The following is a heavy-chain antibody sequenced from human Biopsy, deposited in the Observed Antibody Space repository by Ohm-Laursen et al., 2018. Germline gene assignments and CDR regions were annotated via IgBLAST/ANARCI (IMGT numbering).Heavy chain of an antibody. CDR1: GYTFAGYY. J-gene: IGHJ6*02. CDR2: INPNSGNA. D-gene: IGHD3-9*01. V-gene: IGHV1-2*02. Sequence: ASVTVSCNASGYTFAGYYLHWVRQAPGHGLEWMGWINPNSGNANYAQSFQGRLTVTRDTSISTVYMELTGLTFDDTAIYYCARVPAYPSIDGYYGLDLWGQGTTVIVSS. CDR3: ARVPAYPSIDGYYGLDL.